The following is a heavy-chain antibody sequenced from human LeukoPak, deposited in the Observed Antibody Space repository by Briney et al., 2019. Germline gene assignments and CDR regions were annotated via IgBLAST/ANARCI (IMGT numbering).Heavy chain of an antibody. CDR3: ARAGYDVLTGYCGAFDI. CDR1: GGSIAGFY. V-gene: IGHV4-59*12. D-gene: IGHD3-9*01. J-gene: IGHJ3*02. Sequence: SETLSLTCTVSGGSIAGFYWSWFRQSPGKGLEWIAYMYYSGSTYYNPSLKSRVSLSVDTSKNQFSLKLSSVTAADTAVYYCARAGYDVLTGYCGAFDIWGQGTMVIVSS. CDR2: MYYSGST.